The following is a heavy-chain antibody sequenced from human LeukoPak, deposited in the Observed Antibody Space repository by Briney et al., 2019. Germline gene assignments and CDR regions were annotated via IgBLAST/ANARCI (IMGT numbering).Heavy chain of an antibody. CDR3: ARDPGGNYFDY. Sequence: GGSLRLSCAASGFTFSSYGMHWVRQAPGKGLEWVAVIWYDGSNKYYADSVKGRSTISRDNSKNTLYLQMNSLRAEDTAVYYCARDPGGNYFDYWGQGTLVTVSS. CDR2: IWYDGSNK. J-gene: IGHJ4*02. D-gene: IGHD6-25*01. V-gene: IGHV3-33*01. CDR1: GFTFSSYG.